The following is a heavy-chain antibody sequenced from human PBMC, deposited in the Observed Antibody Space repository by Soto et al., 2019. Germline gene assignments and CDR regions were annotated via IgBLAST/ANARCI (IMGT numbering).Heavy chain of an antibody. CDR2: IYYSGST. CDR1: GGSISSYY. V-gene: IGHV4-59*01. Sequence: PSETLSLTCTVSGGSISSYYWSWIRQPPGKGLEWIGYIYYSGSTNYNPSLKSRVTISVDTSKNQFSLKLSSVTAADTPVYYCARGVDILTDTGYYYYMDVWGKGTTVTVSS. CDR3: ARGVDILTDTGYYYYMDV. J-gene: IGHJ6*03. D-gene: IGHD3-9*01.